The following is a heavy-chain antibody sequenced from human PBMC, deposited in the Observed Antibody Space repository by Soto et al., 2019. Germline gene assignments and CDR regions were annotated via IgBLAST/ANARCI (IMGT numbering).Heavy chain of an antibody. V-gene: IGHV1-18*01. CDR2: ISAYDDNT. D-gene: IGHD3-22*01. Sequence: QAQLVQSGPEVKKPGASVKVSCKASGYRFTSYGISWVRQAPGQGLEWLGWISAYDDNTKYAQTLQGRVSMSTDTCTNTAYMELRSLRSDDTAMYYCARGGYYDSSGSRNYHYYCMNVWGQGTTVTVSS. CDR1: GYRFTSYG. J-gene: IGHJ6*02. CDR3: ARGGYYDSSGSRNYHYYCMNV.